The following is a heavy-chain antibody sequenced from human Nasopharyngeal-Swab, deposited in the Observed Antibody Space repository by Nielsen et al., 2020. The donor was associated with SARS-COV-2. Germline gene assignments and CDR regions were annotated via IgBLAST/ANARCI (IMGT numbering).Heavy chain of an antibody. CDR1: GFTFSSYA. D-gene: IGHD3-3*01. CDR2: ISVNGAST. J-gene: IGHJ4*02. V-gene: IGHV3-23*01. Sequence: GGSLRLSCAASGFTFSSYAMTWVRQAPGKGLEWVSSISVNGASTYYAGSVKGRFTISRDNSKNTLYLQMNSLRAEDTAVYYCARGVGVDDFWSGRFDYWGQGTLVTVSS. CDR3: ARGVGVDDFWSGRFDY.